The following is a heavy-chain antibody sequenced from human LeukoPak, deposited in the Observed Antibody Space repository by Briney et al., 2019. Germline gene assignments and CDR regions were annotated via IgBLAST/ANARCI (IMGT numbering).Heavy chain of an antibody. CDR1: GGTFSSYA. CDR2: ISPIFGIA. CDR3: AGASRPNYYDSSGYRFDY. V-gene: IGHV1-69*04. J-gene: IGHJ4*02. Sequence: SVKVSCKASGGTFSSYAISWVRQAPGQGLEWMGRISPIFGIANYAQKFQGRVTITADKSTSTAYMELSSLRSEDTAVYYCAGASRPNYYDSSGYRFDYWGQGTLVSVSS. D-gene: IGHD3-22*01.